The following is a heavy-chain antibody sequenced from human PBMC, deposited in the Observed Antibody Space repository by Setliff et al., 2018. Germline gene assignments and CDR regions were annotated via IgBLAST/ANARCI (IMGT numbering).Heavy chain of an antibody. J-gene: IGHJ3*01. Sequence: ASVKVSCKASGYTFTNSGMTWVRQAPGQGLEWLGWISAYSGNTQYAQKVQGRVTMTTDTSTSTAYMELRSLRSDDTAVYYCAISTLSICSGGTCPNAFDVWGQGTMVTVSS. CDR2: ISAYSGNT. V-gene: IGHV1-18*01. CDR3: AISTLSICSGGTCPNAFDV. CDR1: GYTFTNSG. D-gene: IGHD2-15*01.